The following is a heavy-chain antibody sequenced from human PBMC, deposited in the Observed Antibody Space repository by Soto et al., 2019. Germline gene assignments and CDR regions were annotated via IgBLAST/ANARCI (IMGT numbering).Heavy chain of an antibody. Sequence: GGSLRLSCAASGFTFSNAWMSWVRQAPGKGLEWVGRIKSKTDGGTTDYAAPVTGRVTISKDNSKNTLYLQMNSLKTVDSAVYYCTAGVIAAVHDAFDIWGQGTMVTVSS. CDR1: GFTFSNAW. CDR3: TAGVIAAVHDAFDI. J-gene: IGHJ3*02. CDR2: IKSKTDGGTT. V-gene: IGHV3-15*01. D-gene: IGHD6-25*01.